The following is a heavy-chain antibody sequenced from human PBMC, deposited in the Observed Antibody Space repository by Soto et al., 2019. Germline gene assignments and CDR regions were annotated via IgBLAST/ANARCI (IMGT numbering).Heavy chain of an antibody. CDR1: GGTFSSYA. J-gene: IGHJ5*02. V-gene: IGHV1-69*13. CDR3: ARVKEMATNWFDP. CDR2: IIPIFGTA. Sequence: SVKVSCKASGGTFSSYAISWVRQAPGQGLEWMGGIIPIFGTANYAQKFQGRVTITADESTSTAYMELSSLRSEDTAVYYCARVKEMATNWFDPWGQGXLVTVSS. D-gene: IGHD5-12*01.